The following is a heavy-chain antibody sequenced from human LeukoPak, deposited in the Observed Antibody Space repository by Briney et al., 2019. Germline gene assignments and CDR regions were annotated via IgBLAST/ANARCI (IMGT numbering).Heavy chain of an antibody. CDR2: ISAYNGNT. CDR3: AIDHLRYCSSTSCYTPLQMEGYYMDV. J-gene: IGHJ6*03. CDR1: GYTFTSYG. D-gene: IGHD2-2*01. Sequence: ASVKVSCKASGYTFTSYGISWVRQAPGQGLEWMGWISAYNGNTNYAQKLQGRVTMTTDTSTSTAYMELRSLRSDDTAVYFCAIDHLRYCSSTSCYTPLQMEGYYMDVWGKGTTVTVSS. V-gene: IGHV1-18*01.